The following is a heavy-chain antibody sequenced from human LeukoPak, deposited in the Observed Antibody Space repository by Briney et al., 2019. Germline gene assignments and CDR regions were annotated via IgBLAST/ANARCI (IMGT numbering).Heavy chain of an antibody. Sequence: ASVKVSCKASGYTFTSYAMHWVRQAPGQRLEWMGWINAGNGNTKYSQKFQGRVTITRDTSASTAYMELSSLRSEDTAVYYCARSGYESSGYPDAFDIWGQGTMVTVSS. CDR2: INAGNGNT. J-gene: IGHJ3*02. D-gene: IGHD3-22*01. CDR1: GYTFTSYA. CDR3: ARSGYESSGYPDAFDI. V-gene: IGHV1-3*01.